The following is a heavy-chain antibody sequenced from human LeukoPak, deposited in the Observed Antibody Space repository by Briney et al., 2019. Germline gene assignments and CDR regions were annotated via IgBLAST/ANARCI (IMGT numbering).Heavy chain of an antibody. V-gene: IGHV1-18*01. CDR3: ARVIAAAGRGPYYYYYYMDV. CDR2: ISAYNGNT. Sequence: ASVKVSCKASGYTFTSYGISWVRQAPGQGLEWMGWISAYNGNTNYAQKLQGRVTMTTDTSTSTAYMELRSLRSDDTAVYYCARVIAAAGRGPYYYYYYMDVWGKGTTVTISS. J-gene: IGHJ6*03. D-gene: IGHD6-13*01. CDR1: GYTFTSYG.